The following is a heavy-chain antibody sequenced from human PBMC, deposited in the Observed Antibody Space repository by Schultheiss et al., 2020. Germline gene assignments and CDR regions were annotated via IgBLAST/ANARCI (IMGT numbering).Heavy chain of an antibody. D-gene: IGHD1-26*01. V-gene: IGHV1-46*01. Sequence: ASVKVSCKASGGTFSSYTISWVRQAPGQGLEWMGIINPSGGSTSYAQKFQGRVTMTRDTSTSTVYMELSSLRSEDTAVYYCARVSELRYFDYWGQGTLVTVSS. CDR3: ARVSELRYFDY. CDR1: GGTFSSYT. CDR2: INPSGGST. J-gene: IGHJ4*02.